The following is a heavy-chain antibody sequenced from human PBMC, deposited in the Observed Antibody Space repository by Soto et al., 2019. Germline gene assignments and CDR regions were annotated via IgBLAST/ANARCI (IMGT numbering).Heavy chain of an antibody. CDR3: ARIRRYCSGGSCYSPYYYSGIDV. Sequence: SGPTLVNPTETLTLTCTVSGFSLSNARMGVSWIRQPPGKALEWLAHIFSNDEKSYSTSLKSRLTISKDTSKSQVVLTMTNMDPVDTATYYCARIRRYCSGGSCYSPYYYSGIDVCGQGTTVTVYS. J-gene: IGHJ6*02. CDR1: GFSLSNARMG. CDR2: IFSNDEK. V-gene: IGHV2-26*01. D-gene: IGHD2-15*01.